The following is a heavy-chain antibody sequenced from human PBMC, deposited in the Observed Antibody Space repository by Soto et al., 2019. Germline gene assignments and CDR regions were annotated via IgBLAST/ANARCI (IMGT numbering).Heavy chain of an antibody. Sequence: SETLSLTCTVSGASITQYYWNWIRQSPGKGLEWIVSVSSTGSTVFNPSLTSRVTVSLDTSKNQFSLTLSSVTAADTAVYYCARDDDRAASGTLDYWGQGTLVTVSS. D-gene: IGHD6-13*01. CDR2: VSSTGST. CDR3: ARDDDRAASGTLDY. CDR1: GASITQYY. V-gene: IGHV4-59*01. J-gene: IGHJ4*01.